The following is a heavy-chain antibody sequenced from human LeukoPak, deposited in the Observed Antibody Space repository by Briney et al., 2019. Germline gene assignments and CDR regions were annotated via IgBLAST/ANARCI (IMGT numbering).Heavy chain of an antibody. J-gene: IGHJ4*02. CDR2: ISANAAGT. Sequence: GGSLRLSCVASGFTFSNYAMRWFRQAPGKGLEWVSSISANAAGTYYADSVKGRFTISRDNSKNTVYLQMNSLRGEDTAVYYCAKDSGNSGWYVDNWGQGTLVTVSS. CDR1: GFTFSNYA. V-gene: IGHV3-23*01. CDR3: AKDSGNSGWYVDN. D-gene: IGHD6-19*01.